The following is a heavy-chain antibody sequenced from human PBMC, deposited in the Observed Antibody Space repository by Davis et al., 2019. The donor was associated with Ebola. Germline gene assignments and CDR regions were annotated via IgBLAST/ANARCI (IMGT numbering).Heavy chain of an antibody. Sequence: PGGSLRLSCAASGFTFSCYGMHWVRQAPGKGLEWVAVIWYDGSNKYYADSVKGRFTISRDNSKNTLYLQMNSLRAEDTAVYYCARGLVLEERWFDPWGQGTLVTVSS. CDR2: IWYDGSNK. CDR3: ARGLVLEERWFDP. J-gene: IGHJ5*02. CDR1: GFTFSCYG. V-gene: IGHV3-33*01. D-gene: IGHD1-1*01.